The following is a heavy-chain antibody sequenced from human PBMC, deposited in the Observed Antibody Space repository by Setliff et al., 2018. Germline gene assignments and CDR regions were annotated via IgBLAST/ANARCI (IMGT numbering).Heavy chain of an antibody. D-gene: IGHD3-3*01. V-gene: IGHV4-59*04. CDR3: RLWSGYYKNDY. CDR2: VYSGGSP. CDR1: GDSMIGYY. J-gene: IGHJ4*02. Sequence: PSETLSLTCKVSGDSMIGYYWSWIRQPPGKGLDWIGYVYSGGSPNYSPSFKSRVTMSVDTSKNQFSLKLSSVTAADTAVYYCRLWSGYYKNDYWGQGTLVTVSS.